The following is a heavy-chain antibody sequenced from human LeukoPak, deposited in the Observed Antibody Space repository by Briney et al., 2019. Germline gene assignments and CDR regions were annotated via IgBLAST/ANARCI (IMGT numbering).Heavy chain of an antibody. CDR2: IKHEGSEK. D-gene: IGHD3-3*01. CDR1: GFTFSSYW. V-gene: IGHV3-7*03. CDR3: ARDHVFEGWFDP. Sequence: GGSLRLSCAASGFTFSSYWMSWVRQAPGKGLEWVANIKHEGSEKYYVDSVKGRFSISRDNAKNSLYLQMNNVRAEDTAVYYCARDHVFEGWFDPWGQGTLVTVSS. J-gene: IGHJ5*02.